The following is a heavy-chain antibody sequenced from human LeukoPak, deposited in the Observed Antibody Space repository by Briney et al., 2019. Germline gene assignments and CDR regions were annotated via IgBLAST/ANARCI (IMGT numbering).Heavy chain of an antibody. Sequence: PGGSLGLSCAASGFTFSSHWMHWVRQAPGKGLEWVSYISSDSGTIYYADSVKGRFTISRDNAKKSLYLQMNSLRAEDTAVYYCARAAQPGFDPWGQGTLVTVSS. CDR1: GFTFSSHW. CDR2: ISSDSGTI. J-gene: IGHJ5*02. CDR3: ARAAQPGFDP. V-gene: IGHV3-48*01. D-gene: IGHD1-14*01.